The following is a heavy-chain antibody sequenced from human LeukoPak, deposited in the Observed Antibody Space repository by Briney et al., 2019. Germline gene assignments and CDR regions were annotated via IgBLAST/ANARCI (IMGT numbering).Heavy chain of an antibody. CDR3: ARDPGWLRPQYYFDY. D-gene: IGHD5-24*01. CDR2: IYSGGST. Sequence: GGSLRLSCAASGFTVSSNYMSWVRQAPGKGLGWVSVIYSGGSTYYADSVKGRFTISRDNSKNTLYLQMNSLRAEDTAVYYCARDPGWLRPQYYFDYWGQGTLVTVSS. CDR1: GFTVSSNY. V-gene: IGHV3-66*02. J-gene: IGHJ4*02.